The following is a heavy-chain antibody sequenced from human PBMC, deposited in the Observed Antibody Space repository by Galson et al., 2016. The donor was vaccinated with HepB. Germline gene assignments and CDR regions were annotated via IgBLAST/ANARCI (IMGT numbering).Heavy chain of an antibody. CDR1: GVSTKSYY. D-gene: IGHD6-13*01. V-gene: IGHV4-59*01. J-gene: IGHJ5*02. CDR3: ARESSSWYQNWFDP. Sequence: ETLSLTCTVSGVSTKSYYWSWIRQPPGKGLEWIGCIYYSGTTNYNPSLRSRVTMSVDTSKNQFSLNLSSVTAADTAVYYCARESSSWYQNWFDPWGQGTLVTVSS. CDR2: IYYSGTT.